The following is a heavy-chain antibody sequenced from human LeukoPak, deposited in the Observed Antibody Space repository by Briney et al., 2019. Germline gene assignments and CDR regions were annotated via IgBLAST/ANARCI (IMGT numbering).Heavy chain of an antibody. J-gene: IGHJ6*03. CDR3: ARPDYSSSGSLSIYHSYYYIDV. V-gene: IGHV4-59*01. CDR1: GGSNNTYY. Sequence: SETLSLTCTVSGGSNNTYYWNWIRQPPAKGREGIGYIYYPGTSTSELSLKGRVTRSVDTSKNQVSLKLSSVTAAETAFYYWARPDYSSSGSLSIYHSYYYIDVWGKGTTVTVSS. D-gene: IGHD3-10*01. CDR2: IYYPGTS.